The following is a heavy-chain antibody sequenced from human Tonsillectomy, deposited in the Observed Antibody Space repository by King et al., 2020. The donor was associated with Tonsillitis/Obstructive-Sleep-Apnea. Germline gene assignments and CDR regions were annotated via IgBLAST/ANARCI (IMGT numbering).Heavy chain of an antibody. CDR1: GFTFTSYW. J-gene: IGHJ4*02. D-gene: IGHD4/OR15-4a*01. CDR3: VRDRDKGDYVDF. CDR2: IHQDGREK. Sequence: VQLVESGGGLVQPGGSLRLSCAASGFTFTSYWMSWVRQAPGKGLEWVATIHQDGREKYYVNSVKGRLTISRDNAKDSLYLQMNSLRAEDTAVYYCVRDRDKGDYVDFWGQGILVTVSS. V-gene: IGHV3-7*04.